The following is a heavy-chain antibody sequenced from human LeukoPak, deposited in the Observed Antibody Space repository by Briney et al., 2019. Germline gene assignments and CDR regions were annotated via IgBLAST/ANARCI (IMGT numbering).Heavy chain of an antibody. Sequence: GGSLRLSCAASGFTFSDCWMHWVRQAPGKGLEWVSRINTDGSTINYADSVKGRFTVSRDNAKNTMYLQMNSLRAEDSAVYYCARALGYSYGYGIYWGQGTLVTVSS. V-gene: IGHV3-74*01. J-gene: IGHJ4*02. CDR3: ARALGYSYGYGIY. CDR2: INTDGSTI. D-gene: IGHD5-18*01. CDR1: GFTFSDCW.